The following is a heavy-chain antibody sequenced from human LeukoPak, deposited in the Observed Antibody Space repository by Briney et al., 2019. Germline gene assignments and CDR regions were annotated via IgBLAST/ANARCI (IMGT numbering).Heavy chain of an antibody. CDR2: ISSSGST. CDR3: ARGYSSSWYLNWFDP. V-gene: IGHV4-61*02. CDR1: GDSISSGDYY. Sequence: SETLSLTCTVSGDSISSGDYYWSWIRQPAGKGLEWIGRISSSGSTNYNTSPKSQVTISVDTSKNQFSLKLTSVTAADTAVYYCARGYSSSWYLNWFDPWGQGTLVTVSS. J-gene: IGHJ5*02. D-gene: IGHD6-13*01.